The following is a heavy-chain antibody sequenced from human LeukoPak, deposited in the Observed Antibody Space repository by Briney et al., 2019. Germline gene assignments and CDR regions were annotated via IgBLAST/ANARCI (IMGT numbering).Heavy chain of an antibody. D-gene: IGHD3-22*01. CDR2: IDWDDDK. J-gene: IGHJ4*02. V-gene: IGHV2-70*11. Sequence: ASGPTLVKPTQTLTLTCTFSGFSLSTSGMCVSWIRQPPGKALEWLARIDWDDDKYYSTSLKTRLTISKDTSKNQVVLTMTNMDPVDTATYYCARMAGYYDSSGYYHAYYFDYWGQGTLVTVSS. CDR3: ARMAGYYDSSGYYHAYYFDY. CDR1: GFSLSTSGMC.